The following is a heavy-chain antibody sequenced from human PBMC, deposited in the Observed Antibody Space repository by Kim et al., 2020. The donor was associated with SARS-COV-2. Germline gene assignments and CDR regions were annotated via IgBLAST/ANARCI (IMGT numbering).Heavy chain of an antibody. CDR2: ISSSSSYI. J-gene: IGHJ6*02. CDR1: GFTFSSYS. V-gene: IGHV3-21*01. CDR3: ARGNTGYSSSWYGVDYYYGMDV. D-gene: IGHD6-13*01. Sequence: GGSLRLSCAASGFTFSSYSMNWVRQAPGKGLEWVSSISSSSSYIYYADSVKGRFTISRDNAKNSLYLQMNSLRAEDTAVYYCARGNTGYSSSWYGVDYYYGMDVWGQGTTVTVSS.